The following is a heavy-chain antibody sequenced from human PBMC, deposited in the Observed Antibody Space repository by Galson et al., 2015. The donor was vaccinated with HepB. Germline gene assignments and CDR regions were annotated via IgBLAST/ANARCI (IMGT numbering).Heavy chain of an antibody. V-gene: IGHV1-3*01. Sequence: SVKVSCKASGYTFTNYIIHWVRQAPGQRLEWMGWISAGNGNPKYSQKLQGRVTIARDTSASTAYIELSSLRSDDTAVYYCSRRGGGTVTQDYYYYGMDVWGQGTTVTVSS. CDR2: ISAGNGNP. CDR1: GYTFTNYI. CDR3: SRRGGGTVTQDYYYYGMDV. J-gene: IGHJ6*02. D-gene: IGHD4-11*01.